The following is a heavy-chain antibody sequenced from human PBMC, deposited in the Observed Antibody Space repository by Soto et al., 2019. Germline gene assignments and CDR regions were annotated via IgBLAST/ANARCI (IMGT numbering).Heavy chain of an antibody. CDR2: ISYDGSNK. J-gene: IGHJ6*02. Sequence: GGSLRLSCAASGFTFSSYGMHWVRQAPGKGLEWVAVISYDGSNKYYADSVKGRFTISRDNSKNTLYLQMNSLRAEDTAVYYCAKRLVVPAAMEYYYYYYGMDVWGQGTTVTVSS. CDR3: AKRLVVPAAMEYYYYYYGMDV. D-gene: IGHD2-2*01. V-gene: IGHV3-30*18. CDR1: GFTFSSYG.